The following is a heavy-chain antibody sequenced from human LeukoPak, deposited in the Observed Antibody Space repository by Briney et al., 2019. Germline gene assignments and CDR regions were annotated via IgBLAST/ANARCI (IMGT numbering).Heavy chain of an antibody. Sequence: PGGSLRLSCAASGFTFSDYYMSWIRQAPGKGLEWVSYISSGSTIYYADSVKGRFTISRDNAKNSLYLQMNSLRAEDTAVYYCARRNPHRTYCSGGSCYSDNYYYMDVWGKGTTVTVSS. CDR1: GFTFSDYY. CDR2: ISSGSTI. J-gene: IGHJ6*03. CDR3: ARRNPHRTYCSGGSCYSDNYYYMDV. V-gene: IGHV3-11*01. D-gene: IGHD2-15*01.